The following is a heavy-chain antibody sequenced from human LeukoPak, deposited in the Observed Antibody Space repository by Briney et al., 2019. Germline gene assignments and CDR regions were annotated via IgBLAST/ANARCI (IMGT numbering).Heavy chain of an antibody. J-gene: IGHJ4*02. CDR3: AKEGTELGMGYYFDY. D-gene: IGHD7-27*01. CDR1: GFTFRNYA. V-gene: IGHV3-23*01. Sequence: GGSLRLSCAASGFTFRNYAMSWVRQVPGKGLEWVSAISGRDGSRYYADPVKGRFTISRDNSKNTLSLQMNSLRAEDTAIYYCAKEGTELGMGYYFDYWGQGTLVTVSS. CDR2: ISGRDGSR.